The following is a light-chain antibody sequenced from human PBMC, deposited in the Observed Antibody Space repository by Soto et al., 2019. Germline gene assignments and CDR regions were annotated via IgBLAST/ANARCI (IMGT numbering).Light chain of an antibody. CDR2: GAS. J-gene: IGKJ1*01. V-gene: IGKV3-20*01. CDR1: QSVRSSY. Sequence: EIVLTQSPGTLSLSAGERATLSCRASQSVRSSYLAWYKQKPGQAPRLLIYGASSRATGIQDRFIGIGSGTDFTLTIRRMEPEEFAVYYCQQYGSSGTFCPGTKVDIK. CDR3: QQYGSSGT.